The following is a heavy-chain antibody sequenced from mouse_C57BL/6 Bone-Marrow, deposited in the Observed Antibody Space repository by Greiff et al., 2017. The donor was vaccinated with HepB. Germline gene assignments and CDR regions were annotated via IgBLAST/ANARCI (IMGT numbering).Heavy chain of an antibody. CDR2: IYPGSGST. J-gene: IGHJ1*03. D-gene: IGHD1-1*01. CDR3: ARYYYGSSLWYFDV. V-gene: IGHV1-55*01. CDR1: GYTFTSYW. Sequence: VQLQQPGAELVKPGASVKMSCKASGYTFTSYWITWVKQRPGQGLEWIGDIYPGSGSTNYNEKFKSKATLTVDTSSSTAYMQLSSLTSEDSAVDYCARYYYGSSLWYFDVWGTGTTVTVSS.